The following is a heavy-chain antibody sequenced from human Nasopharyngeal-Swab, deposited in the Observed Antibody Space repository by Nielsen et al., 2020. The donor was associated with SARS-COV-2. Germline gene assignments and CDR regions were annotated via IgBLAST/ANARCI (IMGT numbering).Heavy chain of an antibody. D-gene: IGHD5-12*01. CDR2: IWYDGSNK. V-gene: IGHV3-33*01. CDR3: ARGVGAYDLDYYMDV. J-gene: IGHJ6*03. Sequence: GESLKISCAASGFTFSSYGMHWVRQAPGKGLEWVAVIWYDGSNKYYADSVKGRFTISRDNARRSLLLQMTSLRAEDTAVYYCARGVGAYDLDYYMDVWGKGTTVTVSS. CDR1: GFTFSSYG.